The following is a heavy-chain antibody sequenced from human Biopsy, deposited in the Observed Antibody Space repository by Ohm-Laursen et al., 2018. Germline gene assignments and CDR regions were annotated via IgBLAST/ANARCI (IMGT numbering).Heavy chain of an antibody. D-gene: IGHD2-2*01. J-gene: IGHJ6*02. CDR2: VNPISGNT. Sequence: GASVKVSCKISGYTFTAYFIHWVRQSPGQGLEWMGWVNPISGNTGYAQKFRGRVTMTGDISSSTAYLDLSSLTSEDTATYFCARAIRNQLLPDVWGQGTTVTVPS. V-gene: IGHV1-8*02. CDR3: ARAIRNQLLPDV. CDR1: GYTFTAYF.